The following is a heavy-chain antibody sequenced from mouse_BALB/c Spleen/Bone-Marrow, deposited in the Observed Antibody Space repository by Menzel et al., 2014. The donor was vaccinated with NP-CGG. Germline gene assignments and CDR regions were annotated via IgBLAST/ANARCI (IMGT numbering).Heavy chain of an antibody. Sequence: EVKLVESGGGLVKPGGSLKLSCAASGFAFSSYDMSWVRQTPEKRLERVAYISSGGGSTYYPDTVKGRFTISRDNAKNPLYLQMSSLKSEDTAMYYCAREVLRDYFDYWGQGTTLTVSS. CDR1: GFAFSSYD. D-gene: IGHD1-1*01. CDR3: AREVLRDYFDY. CDR2: ISSGGGST. J-gene: IGHJ2*01. V-gene: IGHV5-12-1*01.